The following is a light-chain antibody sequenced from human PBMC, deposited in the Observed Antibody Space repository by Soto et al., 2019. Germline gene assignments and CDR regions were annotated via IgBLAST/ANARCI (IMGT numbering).Light chain of an antibody. CDR1: QSVSSN. CDR3: QQYNNWPRT. J-gene: IGKJ1*01. V-gene: IGKV3-15*01. CDR2: GAS. Sequence: EIVMTQSPATLSVSPGERATLSCMASQSVSSNLAWYQQKPGQAPRLLIYGASTRATGIPARFSGSWSGTEFTLTISSLQSEDVAVYYCQQYNNWPRTFGQGTKVDI.